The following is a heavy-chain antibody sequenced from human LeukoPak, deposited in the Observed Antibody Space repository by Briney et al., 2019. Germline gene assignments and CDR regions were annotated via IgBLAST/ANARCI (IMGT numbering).Heavy chain of an antibody. V-gene: IGHV3-7*01. CDR1: GFTFSSYW. CDR3: ARERGYSSSWGYYYGMDV. Sequence: GGSLRLSCAASGFTFSSYWMSWVRQAPGKGLEWVANIKQDGSEKYYVDSVKGRFTISRDNAKNSLYLQMNSLRAEDTAVYYCARERGYSSSWGYYYGMDVWGQGTTVTVSS. D-gene: IGHD6-13*01. CDR2: IKQDGSEK. J-gene: IGHJ6*02.